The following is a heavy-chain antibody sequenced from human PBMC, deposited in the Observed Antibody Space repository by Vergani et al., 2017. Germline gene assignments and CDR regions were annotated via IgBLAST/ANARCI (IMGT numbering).Heavy chain of an antibody. D-gene: IGHD2-15*01. CDR3: ARSDEDPVVVVASYLGY. CDR1: GGTFSSYA. CDR2: IIPILGTA. J-gene: IGHJ4*02. Sequence: QVQLVQSGAEVKKPGSSVKVSCKASGGTFSSYAISWVRQAPGQGLEWMGRIIPILGTANYAQKFQGRVTITADESTSTAYMELSSLRSEDTAVYYCARSDEDPVVVVASYLGYWGQGTLVTVSS. V-gene: IGHV1-69*11.